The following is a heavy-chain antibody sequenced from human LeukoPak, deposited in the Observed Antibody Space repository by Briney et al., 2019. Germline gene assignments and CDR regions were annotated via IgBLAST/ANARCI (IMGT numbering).Heavy chain of an antibody. CDR1: GGSISSGDYY. Sequence: SETLSLTCTVSGGSISSGDYYWSWIRQPPGKGLEWIGYIYYSGSTYYNPSLKSRVTISVDTSKNQFSLKLSSVTAADTAVYYCARGPPKRAYYGSRGDAFDIWGQGTMVTVSS. D-gene: IGHD3-10*01. CDR3: ARGPPKRAYYGSRGDAFDI. J-gene: IGHJ3*02. V-gene: IGHV4-30-4*08. CDR2: IYYSGST.